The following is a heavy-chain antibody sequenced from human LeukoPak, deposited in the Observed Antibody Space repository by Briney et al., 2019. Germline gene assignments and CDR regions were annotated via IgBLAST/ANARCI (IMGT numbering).Heavy chain of an antibody. V-gene: IGHV3-9*01. CDR3: AKDYYDSSGHLDY. CDR2: ISWNSGSI. J-gene: IGHJ4*02. Sequence: GGSLRLSCAASGFTFDVYAMHWVRQAPGKGLEWVSGISWNSGSIGYADSVKGRFTISRDNAKNSLYLQMNSLRAEDTALYYCAKDYYDSSGHLDYWGQGTLVTVSS. D-gene: IGHD3-22*01. CDR1: GFTFDVYA.